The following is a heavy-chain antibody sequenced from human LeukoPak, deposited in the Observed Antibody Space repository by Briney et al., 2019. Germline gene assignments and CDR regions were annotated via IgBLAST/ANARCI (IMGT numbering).Heavy chain of an antibody. J-gene: IGHJ4*02. V-gene: IGHV5-51*01. CDR2: SYPAYSVT. CDR3: ATSGGMAYCGGDCYS. D-gene: IGHD2-21*02. CDR1: GSISGFSFTDLW. Sequence: GASLQISCQGSGSISGFSFTDLWLGRVRQVPGKGLEWVAISYPAYSVTRYSPSFQGQVTISADKSISTAYLQWSSLKASDTAMYYCATSGGMAYCGGDCYSWGQGTLVTVSS.